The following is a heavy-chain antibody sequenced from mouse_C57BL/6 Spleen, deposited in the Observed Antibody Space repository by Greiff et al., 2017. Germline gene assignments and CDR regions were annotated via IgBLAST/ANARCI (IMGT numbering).Heavy chain of an antibody. V-gene: IGHV1-82*01. CDR3: ARSTLGAMGY. Sequence: QVQLKQSGPELVKPGASVKISCKASGYAFSSSWMNWVKQRPGKGLEWIGRIYPGDGDTNYNGKFKGKATLTADKSSSTAYMQLSSLTSEDSAVYFCARSTLGAMGYWGQGTSVTVAS. CDR1: GYAFSSSW. D-gene: IGHD6-1*01. J-gene: IGHJ4*01. CDR2: IYPGDGDT.